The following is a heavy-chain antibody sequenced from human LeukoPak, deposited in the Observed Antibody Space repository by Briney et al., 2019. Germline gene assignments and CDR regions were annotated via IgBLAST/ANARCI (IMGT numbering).Heavy chain of an antibody. V-gene: IGHV3-30*18. J-gene: IGHJ4*02. CDR3: AKDRSIAVAGTFGY. CDR2: ISYDGSNK. CDR1: GFTFSSYG. D-gene: IGHD6-19*01. Sequence: GGSLRLSCAASGFTFSSYGMHWVRQAPGKGLEWVAVISYDGSNKYYADSVKGRFTISRDNSKNTLYLQMNSLRAEDTAVYYCAKDRSIAVAGTFGYWGQGTLVTDSS.